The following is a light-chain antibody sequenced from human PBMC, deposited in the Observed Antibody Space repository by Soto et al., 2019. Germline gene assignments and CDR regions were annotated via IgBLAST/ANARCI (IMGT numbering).Light chain of an antibody. CDR2: DVN. J-gene: IGLJ3*02. Sequence: QSALTQPRSVSGSPGQSITISCTGTSSDVGNYNYVSWYQQHPGKAPKLMIYDVNKRPSGVPDRFSGSKSGNTASLTISVLQAEDEADYYCCSYAGSYTLVFGGGTKLTVL. CDR1: SSDVGNYNY. CDR3: CSYAGSYTLV. V-gene: IGLV2-11*01.